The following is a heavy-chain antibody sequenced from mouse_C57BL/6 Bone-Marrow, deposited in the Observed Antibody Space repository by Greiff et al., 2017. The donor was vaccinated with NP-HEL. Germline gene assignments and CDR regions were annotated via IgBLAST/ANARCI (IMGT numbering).Heavy chain of an antibody. CDR2: IHPNSGST. CDR3: ARWGLLTWFAY. CDR1: GYTFTSYW. Sequence: VQLQQPGAELVKPGASVKLSCKASGYTFTSYWMHWVKQRPGQGLEWIGMIHPNSGSTNYNEKFKSKATLTVDKSSSTAYMQLSSLTSEDSAVYYCARWGLLTWFAYWGQGTLVTVSA. V-gene: IGHV1-64*01. D-gene: IGHD2-3*01. J-gene: IGHJ3*01.